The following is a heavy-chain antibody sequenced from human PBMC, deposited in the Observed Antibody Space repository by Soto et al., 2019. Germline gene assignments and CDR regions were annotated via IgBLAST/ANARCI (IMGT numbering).Heavy chain of an antibody. CDR3: AKLSSPINDLAEPGPDY. D-gene: IGHD6-13*01. CDR1: EFIFSSFA. CDR2: VSRRGVNT. J-gene: IGHJ4*02. Sequence: GGSLRLSCVVSEFIFSSFALSWVRLAPGKGLEWVAAVSRRGVNTYYADSVKGRFTISRENARNTLYLQMNSLRAEDTAVYYCAKLSSPINDLAEPGPDYWGQGTLVTVSS. V-gene: IGHV3-23*01.